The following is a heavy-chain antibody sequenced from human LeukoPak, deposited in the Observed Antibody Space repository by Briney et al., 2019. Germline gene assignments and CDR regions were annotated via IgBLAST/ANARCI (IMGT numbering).Heavy chain of an antibody. CDR1: GGSFSGYY. CDR3: ARGRRVVVKRPYYYYMDV. Sequence: SETLSLTCAVYGGSFSGYYWSWIRQPPGKGLEWIGEINHSGSTNYNPSLKSRVTISVDTSKNQFSLKLSSVTAADTAVYYCARGRRVVVKRPYYYYMDVWGKGTTVTVSS. CDR2: INHSGST. J-gene: IGHJ6*03. V-gene: IGHV4-34*01. D-gene: IGHD3-22*01.